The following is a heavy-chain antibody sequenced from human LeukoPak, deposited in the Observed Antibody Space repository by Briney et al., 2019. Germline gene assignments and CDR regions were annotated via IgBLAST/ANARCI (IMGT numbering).Heavy chain of an antibody. CDR2: INHSGST. J-gene: IGHJ4*02. V-gene: IGHV4-34*01. CDR3: ARDLKAVAGDY. D-gene: IGHD6-19*01. Sequence: SETLSLTCAVYGGSFSGYYWSWIRQPPGKGLEWIGEINHSGSTNYNPSLKSRVTISVDTSKNQFSLKLSSVTAADTAVYYCARDLKAVAGDYWGQGTLVTVSS. CDR1: GGSFSGYY.